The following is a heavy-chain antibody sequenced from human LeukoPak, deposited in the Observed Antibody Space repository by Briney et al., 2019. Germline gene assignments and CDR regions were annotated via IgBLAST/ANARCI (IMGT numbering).Heavy chain of an antibody. J-gene: IGHJ4*02. CDR2: IYYSGST. Sequence: KASETLSLTCTVSGGSISSYYWSWIRQPPGKGLEWIGYIYYSGSTNYNPSLKGRVTISVDTSKNQFSLKLSSVTAADTAVYYCARHDYYDSSVNYWGQGTLVTVSS. D-gene: IGHD3-22*01. CDR3: ARHDYYDSSVNY. V-gene: IGHV4-59*08. CDR1: GGSISSYY.